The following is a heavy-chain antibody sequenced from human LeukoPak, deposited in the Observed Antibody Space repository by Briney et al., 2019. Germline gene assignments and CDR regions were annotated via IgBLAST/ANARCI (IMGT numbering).Heavy chain of an antibody. CDR2: INPDSGDT. D-gene: IGHD3-10*01. CDR1: GYTFTGYY. J-gene: IGHJ5*02. V-gene: IGHV1-2*02. CDR3: AREDYYESGHENWFDP. Sequence: ASVKVSCKASGYTFTGYYIHWVRQAPGQGFEWKGWINPDSGDTKYAQKFQGRVTMTGDTSTTTAYMELSRLRSDDTAVYFCAREDYYESGHENWFDPWGQGTLVTVSS.